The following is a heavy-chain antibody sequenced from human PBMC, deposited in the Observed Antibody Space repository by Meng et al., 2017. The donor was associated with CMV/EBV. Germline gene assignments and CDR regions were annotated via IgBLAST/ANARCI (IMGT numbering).Heavy chain of an antibody. V-gene: IGHV3-74*01. D-gene: IGHD1-1*01. CDR3: ARDRVPTNWNDVYNWFDP. CDR2: INSDGSST. Sequence: GESLKISCAASGFTFSSHWMHWVRQAPGKGLVWVSRINSDGSSTSYADSVKGRFTISRDNAKNTLYLQMNSLRAEDTAVYYCARDRVPTNWNDVYNWFDPWGQGTLVTVSS. CDR1: GFTFSSHW. J-gene: IGHJ5*02.